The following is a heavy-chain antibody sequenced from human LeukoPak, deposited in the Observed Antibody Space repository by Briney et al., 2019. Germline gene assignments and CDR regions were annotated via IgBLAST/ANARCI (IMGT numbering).Heavy chain of an antibody. D-gene: IGHD2-8*02. Sequence: ASVKVSCKASGYTFTDYYMHWVRQAPGQGLEWMGWISPYNANTKYAQKFQGRVTMTTDTSTSTAYMELRSLRSDDTAMYYCSREGEGEDGTGHHNWYFDLWGRGTLVTVSS. CDR1: GYTFTDYY. CDR2: ISPYNANT. V-gene: IGHV1-18*04. J-gene: IGHJ2*01. CDR3: SREGEGEDGTGHHNWYFDL.